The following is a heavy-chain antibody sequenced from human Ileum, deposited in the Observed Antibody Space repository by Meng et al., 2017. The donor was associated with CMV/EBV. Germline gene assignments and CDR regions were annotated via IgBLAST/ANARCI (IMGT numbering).Heavy chain of an antibody. CDR3: ARDSPPYYDFWSGLSLRGWFDP. V-gene: IGHV4-39*07. CDR1: GGSISSSSYY. CDR2: IYYSGST. Sequence: SETLSLTCTVSGGSISSSSYYWGWIRQPPGKGLEWIGSIYYSGSTYYNPSLKSRVTISVDTSKNQFSLKLSSVTAADTAVYYCARDSPPYYDFWSGLSLRGWFDPWGQGTLVTVSS. J-gene: IGHJ5*02. D-gene: IGHD3-3*01.